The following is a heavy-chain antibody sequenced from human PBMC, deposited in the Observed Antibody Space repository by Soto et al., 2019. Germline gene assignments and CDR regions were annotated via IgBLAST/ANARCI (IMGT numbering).Heavy chain of an antibody. CDR1: GYSFTIYA. CDR3: ARGRSGSYYNDLDY. Sequence: QVQLVQSGAAVKKPGASVKVSCKASGYSFTIYAMYWVRQAPGQRLEWMGWLNAGNGDTKYSQRFQGRVTITRDTSASTGYMELSGLTSEDTAIYYCARGRSGSYYNDLDYWGQGTLVTVSS. J-gene: IGHJ4*02. V-gene: IGHV1-3*01. D-gene: IGHD3-10*01. CDR2: LNAGNGDT.